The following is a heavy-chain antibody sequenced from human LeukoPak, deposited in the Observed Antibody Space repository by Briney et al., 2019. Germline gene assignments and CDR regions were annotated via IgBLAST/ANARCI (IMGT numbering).Heavy chain of an antibody. D-gene: IGHD1-26*01. Sequence: GGSLRLSCAASGFTFSSYSMNWVRQAPGKGLEWVSSISSSSSYIYYADSVKGRFTISRGNAKNSLYLQMNSLRAEDTAVYYCARVGVGATHFDYWGQGTLVTVSS. V-gene: IGHV3-21*04. CDR1: GFTFSSYS. CDR3: ARVGVGATHFDY. CDR2: ISSSSSYI. J-gene: IGHJ4*02.